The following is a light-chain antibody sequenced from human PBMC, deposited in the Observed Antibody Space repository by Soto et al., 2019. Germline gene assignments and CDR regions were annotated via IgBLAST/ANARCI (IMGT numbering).Light chain of an antibody. Sequence: IQMTQSPSTLSASVGDRVTITCRASQSISSWLAWYQQKPGKAPKLLIYDASNLESGVPSRFSGGGSGTEFSLTSSSLQPDDFATYYCQQYNYFWAFGQGTRVEIK. CDR2: DAS. CDR1: QSISSW. CDR3: QQYNYFWA. V-gene: IGKV1-5*01. J-gene: IGKJ1*01.